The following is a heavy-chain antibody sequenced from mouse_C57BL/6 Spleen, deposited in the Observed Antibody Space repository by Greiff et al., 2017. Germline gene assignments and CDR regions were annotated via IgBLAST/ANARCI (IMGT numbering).Heavy chain of an antibody. CDR3: ARGGDYLYAMDY. V-gene: IGHV1-54*01. J-gene: IGHJ4*01. D-gene: IGHD2-4*01. CDR2: INPGSGGT. CDR1: GYAFTNYL. Sequence: QVQLQQSGAELVRPGTSVKVSCKASGYAFTNYLIEWVKQRPGQGLEWIGVINPGSGGTNYNEKLKGKATLTADKSSSTAYMQLSSLTSEDSAVYCCARGGDYLYAMDYWGQGTSVTVSS.